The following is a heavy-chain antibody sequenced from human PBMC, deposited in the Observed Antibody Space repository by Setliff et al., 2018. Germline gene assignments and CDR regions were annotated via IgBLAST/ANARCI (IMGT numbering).Heavy chain of an antibody. D-gene: IGHD6-6*01. CDR2: IYTHSGGST. CDR3: ARGRNVAARLLDS. Sequence: SETLSLTCTVSGGSISSANYYWSWIRQPAGKGLEWIGRIYTHSGGSTNYNPSLKSRVTISLDTSKNQFSLKLNSVTAADTAVYYCARGRNVAARLLDSWGQGTLVTVSS. V-gene: IGHV4-61*02. CDR1: GGSISSANYY. J-gene: IGHJ4*02.